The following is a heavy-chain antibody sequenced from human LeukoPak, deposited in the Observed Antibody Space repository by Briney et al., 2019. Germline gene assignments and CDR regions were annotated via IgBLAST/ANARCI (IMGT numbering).Heavy chain of an antibody. D-gene: IGHD5-18*01. J-gene: IGHJ3*02. V-gene: IGHV4-59*01. CDR3: ARGGRGYSYGAAFDI. CDR2: IYYSGST. Sequence: SGTLSLTCAVSGGSISSYYWSWIRQPPGKGLEWIGYIYYSGSTNYNPSLKSRVTISVDTSKNQFSLKLSSVTAADTAVYYCARGGRGYSYGAAFDIWGQGTMVTVSS. CDR1: GGSISSYY.